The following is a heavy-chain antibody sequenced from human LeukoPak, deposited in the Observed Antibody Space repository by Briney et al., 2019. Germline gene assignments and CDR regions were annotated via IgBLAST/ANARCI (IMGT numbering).Heavy chain of an antibody. D-gene: IGHD3-22*01. CDR3: ARVPSDYYDSSGYYDY. CDR1: GFTFSSYG. CDR2: ISSSSSTI. V-gene: IGHV3-48*04. J-gene: IGHJ4*02. Sequence: GGSLRLSCAASGFTFSSYGIHWVRQAPGKGLEWVSYISSSSSTIYYADSVKGRFTISRDNAKNSLYLQMNSLRAEDTAVYYCARVPSDYYDSSGYYDYWGQGTLVTVSS.